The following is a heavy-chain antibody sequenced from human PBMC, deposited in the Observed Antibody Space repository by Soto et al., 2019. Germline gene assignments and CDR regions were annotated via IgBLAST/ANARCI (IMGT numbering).Heavy chain of an antibody. CDR1: GYTFTSYG. CDR2: ISAYNGNT. D-gene: IGHD3-10*01. J-gene: IGHJ6*02. V-gene: IGHV1-18*04. Sequence: ASVKVSCKASGYTFTSYGISWVRQAPGQGLEWMGWISAYNGNTNYAQKLQGRVTMTTDTSTSTAYMELRSLRSDDTAVYYCARDKGSGSYPAPKIYYYYGMDVWGQGTTVTVSS. CDR3: ARDKGSGSYPAPKIYYYYGMDV.